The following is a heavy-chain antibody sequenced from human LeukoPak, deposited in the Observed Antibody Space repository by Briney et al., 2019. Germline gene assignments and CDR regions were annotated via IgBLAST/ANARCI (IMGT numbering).Heavy chain of an antibody. D-gene: IGHD2-8*01. CDR2: ISSSSSYI. CDR3: AREGIVLMVYHFDY. Sequence: GGSLRLSCAASGFTFDDYGMNWVRQAPGKGLEWVSSISSSSSYISYADSVKGRFTISRDNAKNSLSLQMNSLRAEDTAVYYCAREGIVLMVYHFDYWGQGTLVTVSS. CDR1: GFTFDDYG. V-gene: IGHV3-21*01. J-gene: IGHJ4*02.